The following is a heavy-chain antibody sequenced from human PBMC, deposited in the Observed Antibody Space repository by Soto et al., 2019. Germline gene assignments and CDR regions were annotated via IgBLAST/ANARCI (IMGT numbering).Heavy chain of an antibody. J-gene: IGHJ4*02. CDR3: ARANGDQSFDY. CDR2: IYYSGST. D-gene: IGHD2-21*02. V-gene: IGHV4-59*01. Sequence: QVQLQESCPGLVKPSETLSLTCTVSGGSISSYYWSWIRQHPGKGLEWIGYIYYSGSTNYNPSLKSRVTISVDTSKNQFSLKLSSVTAADTAVYYCARANGDQSFDYWGQGTLVTVSS. CDR1: GGSISSYY.